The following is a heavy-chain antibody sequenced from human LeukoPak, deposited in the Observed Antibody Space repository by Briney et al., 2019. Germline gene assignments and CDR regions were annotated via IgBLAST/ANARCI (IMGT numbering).Heavy chain of an antibody. CDR2: IYYSGST. V-gene: IGHV4-39*07. CDR1: GGSISSSFYY. J-gene: IGHJ5*02. CDR3: AGEVGGSWFDP. Sequence: PSETLSLTCTVSGGSISSSFYYWGWIRQPPGKGLEWIGTIYYSGSTYYNPSLKSRVTISLDTSKNQFSLTLSSVTAADTAVYYCAGEVGGSWFDPWGLGTLVTVSS. D-gene: IGHD1-26*01.